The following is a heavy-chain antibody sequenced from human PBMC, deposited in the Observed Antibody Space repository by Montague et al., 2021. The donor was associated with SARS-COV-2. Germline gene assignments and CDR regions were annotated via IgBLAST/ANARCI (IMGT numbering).Heavy chain of an antibody. CDR2: IGPSGRT. CDR3: ARGLIDITMMVVVFTGASLYFDY. CDR1: GGSLSGYH. D-gene: IGHD3-22*01. V-gene: IGHV4-34*01. J-gene: IGHJ4*02. Sequence: SETLSLTCGVSGGSLSGYHWSWIRQPPGKGLEWIGEIGPSGRTNXNPSLKSRVIISLDTSKNQFSLKLSSVTAADTAVYYCARGLIDITMMVVVFTGASLYFDYWGQGILVTVSS.